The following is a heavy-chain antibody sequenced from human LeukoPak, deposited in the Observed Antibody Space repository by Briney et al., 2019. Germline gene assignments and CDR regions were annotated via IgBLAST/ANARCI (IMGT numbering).Heavy chain of an antibody. CDR3: ARVDSSGSPTVNEYYYSDY. D-gene: IGHD3-22*01. J-gene: IGHJ4*02. CDR1: GGSISTSSYY. V-gene: IGHV4-61*05. CDR2: IYYSGST. Sequence: PSETLSLTCTVSGGSISTSSYYWSWIRQPPGKGLEWIGYIYYSGSTTYKSSLKSRVTISVDTSKNQFSLKLSSVTAADTAVYYCARVDSSGSPTVNEYYYSDYWGQGTLVTVSS.